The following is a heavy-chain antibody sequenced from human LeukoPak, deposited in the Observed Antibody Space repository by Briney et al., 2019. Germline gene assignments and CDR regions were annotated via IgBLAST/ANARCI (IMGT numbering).Heavy chain of an antibody. CDR3: TKDSGRYSSANDH. J-gene: IGHJ4*02. V-gene: IGHV3-9*01. Sequence: PGRSLRLSCAASGFTFDDYAMHWDRQAPGKGLEWVSSISWNSGKIGYADSVKGRFTISRENAKNSLYLQMNSLRVEDTALYYCTKDSGRYSSANDHWGQGTLVTVSS. CDR2: ISWNSGKI. CDR1: GFTFDDYA. D-gene: IGHD6-25*01.